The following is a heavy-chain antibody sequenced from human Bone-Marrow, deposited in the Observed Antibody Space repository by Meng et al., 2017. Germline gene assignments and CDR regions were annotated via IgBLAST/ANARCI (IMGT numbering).Heavy chain of an antibody. CDR3: ARVGSGSSGYVYVDY. J-gene: IGHJ4*01. D-gene: IGHD3-22*01. CDR1: GFTFSSYE. V-gene: IGHV3-48*03. Sequence: GESLKISCAASGFTFSSYEMNWVRQAPGKGLEWVSYISSSGSTIYYADSVKGRFTISRDNAKNSLYLQMNSLRAEDTAVYYCARVGSGSSGYVYVDYWGQGTLVTVSS. CDR2: ISSSGSTI.